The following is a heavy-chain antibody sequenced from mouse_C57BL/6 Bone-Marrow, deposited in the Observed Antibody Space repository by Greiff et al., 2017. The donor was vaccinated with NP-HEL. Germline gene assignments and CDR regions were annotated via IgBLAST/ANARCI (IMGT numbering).Heavy chain of an antibody. D-gene: IGHD2-4*01. CDR2: IRLKSDNYAT. Sequence: EVKLMESGGGLVQPGGSMKLSCVASGFTFSNYWMNWVRQSPEKGLEWVAQIRLKSDNYATHYAEAVKGRFTIARDDSKSSVYLQMNNLRAEDTGIYYCIIYYDYGFAYWGQGTLVTVSA. V-gene: IGHV6-3*01. J-gene: IGHJ3*01. CDR3: IIYYDYGFAY. CDR1: GFTFSNYW.